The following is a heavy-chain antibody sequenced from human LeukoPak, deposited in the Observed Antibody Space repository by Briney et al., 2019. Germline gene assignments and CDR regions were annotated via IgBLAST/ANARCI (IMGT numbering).Heavy chain of an antibody. J-gene: IGHJ1*01. Sequence: PGGSLRLSCAASGFTFRSYDMHWVRQATGEGLEWVSGIGTAGEIYYPGSVKGRFTISRENAKNSLYLQMNSLRAEDTAVYYCANGKGYCSSTSCYFPSDFQHWGQGTLVTVSS. CDR3: ANGKGYCSSTSCYFPSDFQH. V-gene: IGHV3-13*01. CDR2: IGTAGEI. D-gene: IGHD2-2*01. CDR1: GFTFRSYD.